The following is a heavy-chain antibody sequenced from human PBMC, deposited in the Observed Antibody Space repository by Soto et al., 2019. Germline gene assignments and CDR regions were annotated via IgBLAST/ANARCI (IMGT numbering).Heavy chain of an antibody. V-gene: IGHV4-31*03. CDR3: ARERGGNDWFDP. CDR1: GGSISSGGYY. CDR2: IYYSGST. J-gene: IGHJ5*02. D-gene: IGHD2-15*01. Sequence: SETLSLTCTVSGGSISSGGYYWSWIRQHPGKGLEWIGYIYYSGSTYYNPSLKSRVTISVDTSKNQFSLKLSSVTAADTAVYYCARERGGNDWFDPWGQGTLVTVS.